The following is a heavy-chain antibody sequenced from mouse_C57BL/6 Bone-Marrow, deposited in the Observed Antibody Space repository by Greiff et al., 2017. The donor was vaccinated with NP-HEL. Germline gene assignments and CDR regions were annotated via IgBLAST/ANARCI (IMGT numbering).Heavy chain of an antibody. CDR1: GYTFTDYE. D-gene: IGHD1-1*01. CDR2: IDPETGGT. V-gene: IGHV1-15*01. Sequence: VQLQQSGAELVRPGASVTLSCKASGYTFTDYEMHWVKQTPVHGLEWIGAIDPETGGTAYNQKFKGKAILTADKSSSTAYMELRSLTSEDSAVYYCTRSYYGSESWYFDVWGTGTTVTVSS. CDR3: TRSYYGSESWYFDV. J-gene: IGHJ1*03.